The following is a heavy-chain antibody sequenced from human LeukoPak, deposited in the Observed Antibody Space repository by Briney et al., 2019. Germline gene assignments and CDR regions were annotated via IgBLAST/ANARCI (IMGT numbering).Heavy chain of an antibody. CDR1: GNSLSELS. J-gene: IGHJ4*02. CDR2: FDPEEAKM. V-gene: IGHV1-24*01. CDR3: TTRSGDFWSGFVN. Sequence: GASVKVSFTVSGNSLSELSIQWVRQAPGKGLECMGGFDPEEAKMVYAQNFQGRVTMTEDTSTQTAYMELSGLTSDDTAVYYCTTRSGDFWSGFVNWGQGSLVTVSS. D-gene: IGHD3-3*01.